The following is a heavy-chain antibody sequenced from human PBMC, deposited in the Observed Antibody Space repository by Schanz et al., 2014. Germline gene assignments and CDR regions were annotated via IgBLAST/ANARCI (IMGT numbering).Heavy chain of an antibody. CDR3: DRGGFCESTSFDS. CDR1: GYTFTTYY. D-gene: IGHD2-2*01. J-gene: IGHJ4*02. V-gene: IGHV1-46*03. CDR2: INPSSGTT. Sequence: QVQLVQSGAEVKKPGVSAKVSCKASGYTFTTYYIHWVRQAPGQGLEWMGKINPSSGTTRIAQNCKVSISGARDTTTSSVNMGLRRLRSEDADVYYCDRGGFCESTSFDSWGQGTLVTVSS.